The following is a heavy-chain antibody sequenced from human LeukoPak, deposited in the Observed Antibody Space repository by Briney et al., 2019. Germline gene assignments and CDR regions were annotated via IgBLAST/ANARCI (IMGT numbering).Heavy chain of an antibody. V-gene: IGHV4-61*02. CDR2: IYTSGST. CDR3: AKGDPFRAGWFDP. Sequence: SQTLSLTCTVSGGSISSGSYYWSWIRQPAGMGLEWIGRIYTSGSTNYNPSLKSRVTMSVDTSKNQFSLKLSSVTAADTAVYYCAKGDPFRAGWFDPWGQGILVTVSS. J-gene: IGHJ5*02. D-gene: IGHD6-13*01. CDR1: GGSISSGSYY.